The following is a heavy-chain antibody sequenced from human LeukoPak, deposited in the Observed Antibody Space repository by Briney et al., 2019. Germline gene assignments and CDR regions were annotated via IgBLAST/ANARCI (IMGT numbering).Heavy chain of an antibody. J-gene: IGHJ4*02. Sequence: GGSLRLSCAASGFTFSSYAMSWVRQAPGKGLEWVSSISSGGGRTYYADSVKGRLTISRDNSKNTLYLQMNSLRAEDTAVYYCANPYQVAHWGQGTLVTVSS. CDR3: ANPYQVAH. CDR1: GFTFSSYA. V-gene: IGHV3-23*01. D-gene: IGHD2-2*01. CDR2: ISSGGGRT.